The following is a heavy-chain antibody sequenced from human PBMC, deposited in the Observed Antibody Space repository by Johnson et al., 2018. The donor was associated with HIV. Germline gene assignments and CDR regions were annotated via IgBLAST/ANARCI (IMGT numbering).Heavy chain of an antibody. D-gene: IGHD3-10*01. V-gene: IGHV3-30-3*01. Sequence: PGKGLEWVAVISYDGGNKYYADSVKGRFTISRDNSKNTLYLQMNSLRAEDTAVYYCARAVTPFGDWEAFDIWGQGTMVTVSS. CDR3: ARAVTPFGDWEAFDI. J-gene: IGHJ3*02. CDR2: ISYDGGNK.